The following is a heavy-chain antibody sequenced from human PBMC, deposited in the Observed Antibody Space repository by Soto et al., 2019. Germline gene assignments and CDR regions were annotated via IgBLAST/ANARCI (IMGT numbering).Heavy chain of an antibody. CDR1: GFTFSTHW. V-gene: IGHV3-7*01. CDR3: VCGGNFFVY. CDR2: INQDGSER. D-gene: IGHD3-16*01. Sequence: EVQLVESGGGLVQPGGSLRLSCAASGFTFSTHWTTWVRQPPGKGLEWVANINQDGSERYYVDSVRGRFTISRDNAKNSLYLQMNSLRAEDTAVYYCVCGGNFFVYWGQGTLVTVSP. J-gene: IGHJ4*02.